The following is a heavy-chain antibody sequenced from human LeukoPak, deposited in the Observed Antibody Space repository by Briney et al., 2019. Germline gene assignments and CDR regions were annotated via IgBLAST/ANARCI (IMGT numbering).Heavy chain of an antibody. Sequence: GGSLRLSCTVSRFTFNTYAMTWVRQAPGKGLEWVSSISRSGDGTYYADSVKGRFTISRDNSKNALYLQMNSLRAEDTAVYYCVRASDGCSTSSCSFDYWGQGTLVTVSS. D-gene: IGHD2-2*01. CDR1: RFTFNTYA. V-gene: IGHV3-23*01. J-gene: IGHJ4*02. CDR3: VRASDGCSTSSCSFDY. CDR2: ISRSGDGT.